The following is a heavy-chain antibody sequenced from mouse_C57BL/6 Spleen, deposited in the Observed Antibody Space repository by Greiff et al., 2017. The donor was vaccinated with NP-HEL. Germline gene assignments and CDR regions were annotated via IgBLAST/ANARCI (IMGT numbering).Heavy chain of an antibody. V-gene: IGHV1-82*01. D-gene: IGHD1-1*01. CDR1: GYAFSSSW. CDR2: IYPGDGDT. CDR3: ASTGGGTWFVY. J-gene: IGHJ3*01. Sequence: QVQLQQSGPELVKPGASVKISCKASGYAFSSSWMNWVKQRPGKGLEWIGRIYPGDGDTNYNGKFKGKATLTADKSSITAYMQLSSLTSEDAAVYLLASTGGGTWFVYWGQGTQATVSA.